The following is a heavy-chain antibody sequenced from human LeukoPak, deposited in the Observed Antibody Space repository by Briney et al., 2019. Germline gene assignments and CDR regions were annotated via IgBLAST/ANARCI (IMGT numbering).Heavy chain of an antibody. D-gene: IGHD6-19*01. CDR2: IYYTGNT. CDR1: GGSISNSGYC. J-gene: IGHJ4*02. V-gene: IGHV4-39*01. Sequence: SETLFLTCTVSGGSISNSGYCWGWIRQPPGKGLEWIGSIYYTGNTYYNPSLNSRVTISVDTSKNQFSLKLSSVTDADTAIYYCARLTSGWYVIYWGQGTLVTVSS. CDR3: ARLTSGWYVIY.